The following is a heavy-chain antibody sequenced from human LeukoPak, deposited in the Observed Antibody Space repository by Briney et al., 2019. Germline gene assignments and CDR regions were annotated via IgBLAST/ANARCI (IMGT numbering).Heavy chain of an antibody. CDR3: ASYDSSGGGIDY. J-gene: IGHJ4*02. D-gene: IGHD3-22*01. CDR2: ISSSSSYI. V-gene: IGHV3-21*01. Sequence: GGSLRLSCAASGFTFSSYSMNWVRQAPGKGLEWVSSISSSSSYIYYADSVKGRFTISRDNAKNSLYLQMNSLRAEDTAVYYCASYDSSGGGIDYWGQETLVTVSS. CDR1: GFTFSSYS.